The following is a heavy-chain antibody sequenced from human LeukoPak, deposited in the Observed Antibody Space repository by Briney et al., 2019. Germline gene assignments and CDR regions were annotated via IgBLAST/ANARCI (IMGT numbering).Heavy chain of an antibody. CDR3: TRVLDSGLSDY. V-gene: IGHV4-39*07. J-gene: IGHJ4*02. CDR2: IFYSGST. Sequence: PSETLSLTCTVSGGSISTSNYYWGWIRQPPGKGLEWIGNIFYSGSTYYSPSLRSRVTISLDTSKNQFSLNLSSVTAADTAVYYCTRVLDSGLSDYWGQGILVTVSS. D-gene: IGHD3-10*01. CDR1: GGSISTSNYY.